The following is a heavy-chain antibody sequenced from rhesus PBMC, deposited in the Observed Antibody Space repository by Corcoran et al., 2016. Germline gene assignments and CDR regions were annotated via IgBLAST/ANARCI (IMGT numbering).Heavy chain of an antibody. CDR1: GGSISSGYYY. Sequence: QVQLQESGPGLVTPSETLSLTCAVSGGSISSGYYYWSWIRQPPGKGLEWIGYITYRGSTSYTPPLKSLVTISRDTAKHQFALKRSSGTAADTAVYYGARVGIAAEIDYWGQGVLVTVSS. CDR2: ITYRGST. D-gene: IGHD6-13*01. V-gene: IGHV4-122*02. CDR3: ARVGIAAEIDY. J-gene: IGHJ4*01.